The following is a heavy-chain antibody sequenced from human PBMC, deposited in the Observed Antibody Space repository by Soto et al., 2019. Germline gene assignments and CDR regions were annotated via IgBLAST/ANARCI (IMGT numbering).Heavy chain of an antibody. CDR3: ATRNTAMAPLWGMDV. CDR2: IIPIFGTA. Sequence: VQLLESGGGLVQPGGSLRLSCAASGFTFSSYAMSWVRQAPGQGLEWMGGIIPIFGTANYAQKFQGRVTITADKSTSTAYMELSSLRSEDTAVYYCATRNTAMAPLWGMDVWGQGTTVTVSS. J-gene: IGHJ6*02. CDR1: GFTFSSYA. D-gene: IGHD5-18*01. V-gene: IGHV1-69*06.